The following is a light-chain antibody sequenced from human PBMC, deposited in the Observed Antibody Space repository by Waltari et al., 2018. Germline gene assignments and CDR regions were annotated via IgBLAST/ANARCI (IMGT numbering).Light chain of an antibody. J-gene: IGLJ3*02. V-gene: IGLV2-14*01. CDR1: SSDVGFYNY. Sequence: QSALTQPASVSGSPGQSITISCTGTSSDVGFYNYVSWYQQHPGKAPKLILYDVSGRPSGVSNRFSGSKSGNTASLTISGLQAEDEADYYCNSYAGSSSWVFGGGTKLTVL. CDR2: DVS. CDR3: NSYAGSSSWV.